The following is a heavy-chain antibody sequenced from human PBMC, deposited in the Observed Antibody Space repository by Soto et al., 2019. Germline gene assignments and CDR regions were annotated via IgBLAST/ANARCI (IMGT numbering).Heavy chain of an antibody. CDR3: ARERPDGTRLDP. CDR2: IYYSGNT. CDR1: GGSISSGDYY. Sequence: QVQLQESGPGLVKPSQTLSLTCTVSGGSISSGDYYWSWIRQPPGKGLAWIGYIYYSGNTYYSPALKSRVTISVDTSKNQFSLKLSSVTAADTAVYYCARERPDGTRLDPWGQGTRVTVSS. V-gene: IGHV4-30-4*08. D-gene: IGHD2-2*01. J-gene: IGHJ5*02.